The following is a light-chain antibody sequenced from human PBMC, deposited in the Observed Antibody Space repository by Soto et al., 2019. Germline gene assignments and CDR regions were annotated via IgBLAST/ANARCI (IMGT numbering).Light chain of an antibody. V-gene: IGLV2-14*01. CDR3: SSYTSISTLYV. CDR1: NGDVGGYNY. Sequence: QSALTQPASVSGSPGQSITISCIGTNGDVGGYNYVSWYQQHPGKAPELMIYEVSHRPSGVSNRFSGSKSDNTASLTISGLQAEDEADYYCSSYTSISTLYVFGTGTKLTVL. J-gene: IGLJ1*01. CDR2: EVS.